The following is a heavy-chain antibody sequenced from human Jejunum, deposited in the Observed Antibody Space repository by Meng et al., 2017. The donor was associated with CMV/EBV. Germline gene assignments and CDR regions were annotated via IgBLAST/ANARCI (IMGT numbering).Heavy chain of an antibody. J-gene: IGHJ4*02. Sequence: EVQLVDSGGGLVKPGGSLRLSCIGSGFTFSSYNMNWVRQAPGKGLEWVSSISSSSRYINYADSVKGRFTISRDNAKNSLYLQMNSLRVEDTAIYYCARDIDNWGQGTLGTVAS. CDR1: GFTFSSYN. CDR2: ISSSSRYI. V-gene: IGHV3-21*01. CDR3: ARDIDN.